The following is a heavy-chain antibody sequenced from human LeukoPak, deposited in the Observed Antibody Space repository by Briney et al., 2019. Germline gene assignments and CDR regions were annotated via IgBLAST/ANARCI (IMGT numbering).Heavy chain of an antibody. D-gene: IGHD2-15*01. Sequence: SETLSLTCTVSGGSISSSSYYWGWIRQPPGKGLEWIGRISYSGSTYYNRSLKSRVTISVDTSKNQFYLQLSSVTAADTAVYYCARGYCSGGSCYSYYYYNYMDVWGKGTTVTVSS. CDR2: ISYSGST. CDR1: GGSISSSSYY. V-gene: IGHV4-39*07. CDR3: ARGYCSGGSCYSYYYYNYMDV. J-gene: IGHJ6*03.